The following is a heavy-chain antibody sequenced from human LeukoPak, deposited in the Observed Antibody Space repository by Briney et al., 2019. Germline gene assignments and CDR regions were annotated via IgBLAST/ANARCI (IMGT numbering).Heavy chain of an antibody. CDR2: ISYDGSNK. V-gene: IGHV3-30*04. Sequence: GRSPRLSCAASGFTLSSYAIHWVRQAPGKGLEWVAVISYDGSNKYYADSVKGRFTISRDNSKNTLYLQMNSLRAEDTAVYYCARGRDGYNYGRFDYWGQGTLVTVSS. CDR3: ARGRDGYNYGRFDY. J-gene: IGHJ4*02. CDR1: GFTLSSYA. D-gene: IGHD5-24*01.